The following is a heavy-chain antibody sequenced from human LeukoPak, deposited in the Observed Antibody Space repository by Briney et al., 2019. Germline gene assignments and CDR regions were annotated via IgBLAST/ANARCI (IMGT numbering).Heavy chain of an antibody. V-gene: IGHV3-53*01. CDR1: GFTVNNNY. Sequence: GGSLRLSCVASGFTVNNNYLSWVRQAPGKGLGWVSVIYNGGSTYYADSVRGRFTISRDNSKNTLYLHMNSLRAEDTAVYYCAVRSWPGPYYFDYWGQGTLVTVSS. D-gene: IGHD6-13*01. CDR2: IYNGGST. CDR3: AVRSWPGPYYFDY. J-gene: IGHJ4*02.